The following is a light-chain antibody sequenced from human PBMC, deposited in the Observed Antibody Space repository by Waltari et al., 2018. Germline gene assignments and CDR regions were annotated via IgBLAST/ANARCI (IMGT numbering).Light chain of an antibody. CDR1: SSDIGSYDL. CDR3: SSYTYGGPWV. Sequence: SALTPPASVSASPGQSIPISCPGSSSDIGSYDLVAWYQQHPGKAPHLLIYEVDKRPSGVSYRFSGSKSGNAASLTVSGLQPEDEGHYFCSSYTYGGPWVFGGGTLLTVL. CDR2: EVD. J-gene: IGLJ2*01. V-gene: IGLV2-23*02.